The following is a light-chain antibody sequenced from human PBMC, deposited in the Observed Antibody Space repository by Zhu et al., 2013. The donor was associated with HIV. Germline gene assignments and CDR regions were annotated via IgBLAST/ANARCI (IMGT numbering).Light chain of an antibody. CDR1: QSFGSSF. V-gene: IGKV3-20*01. J-gene: IGKJ2*03. Sequence: EIVLTQSPGTLSLSPGESATLSCRASQSFGSSFLAWYQQKPGQAPRLLIYGASNRATGIPDRFSGSGSGTDFTLTISRLEPEDFAVYYCQQRSRSFGQGTKLEIK. CDR2: GAS. CDR3: QQRSRS.